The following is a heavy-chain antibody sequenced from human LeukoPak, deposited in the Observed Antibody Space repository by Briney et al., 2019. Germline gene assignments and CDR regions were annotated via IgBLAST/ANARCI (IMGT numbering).Heavy chain of an antibody. J-gene: IGHJ4*02. Sequence: PETPSLTSAVPVYSLTRGYDWGWIRQPPGKGLECIWNIYHSGSTYYNPSLKSLVSISVDTTKTQISLNLSSVTAADTARYYCTTISGTWYVAYWGQGTLVTVSS. V-gene: IGHV4-38-2*01. CDR1: VYSLTRGYD. D-gene: IGHD6-13*01. CDR3: TTISGTWYVAY. CDR2: IYHSGST.